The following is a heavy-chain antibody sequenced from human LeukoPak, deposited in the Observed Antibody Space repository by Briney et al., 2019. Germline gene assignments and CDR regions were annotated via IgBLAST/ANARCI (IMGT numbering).Heavy chain of an antibody. CDR2: INHSGST. D-gene: IGHD5-12*01. Sequence: SETLSLTCAVCGGSFSGYYWSWIRQPPGKGLEWIGEINHSGSTNYNPSLKSRVTISVDTSKNQFSLKLSSVTAADTAVYYCARGTDIVATIGGTFDYWGQGTLVTVSS. V-gene: IGHV4-34*01. J-gene: IGHJ4*02. CDR3: ARGTDIVATIGGTFDY. CDR1: GGSFSGYY.